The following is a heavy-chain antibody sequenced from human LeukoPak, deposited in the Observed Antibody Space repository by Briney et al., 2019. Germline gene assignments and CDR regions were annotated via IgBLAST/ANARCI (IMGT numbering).Heavy chain of an antibody. CDR3: ATTPQRGYSYGWGTDAFDI. CDR1: GGSFSGYY. CDR2: IYYSGST. J-gene: IGHJ3*02. Sequence: KPSETLPLTCAVYGGSFSGYYWGWIRQPPGKGLEWIGSIYYSGSTYYNPSLKSRVTISVDTSKNQFSLKLSSVTAADTAVYYCATTPQRGYSYGWGTDAFDIWGQGTMVTVSS. D-gene: IGHD5-18*01. V-gene: IGHV4-34*01.